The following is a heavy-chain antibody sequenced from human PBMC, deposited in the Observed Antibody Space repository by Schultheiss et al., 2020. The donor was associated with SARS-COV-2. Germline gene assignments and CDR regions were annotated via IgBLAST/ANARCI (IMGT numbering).Heavy chain of an antibody. V-gene: IGHV3-53*01. Sequence: LTCAASGFTVSSNYMSWVRQAPGKGLEWVSVIYSGGSTYYADSVKGRFTISRDNSKNTLYLQMNSLKADDTATYYCVKVAIPAAESTWFDSWGQGTLVTVSS. CDR3: VKVAIPAAESTWFDS. J-gene: IGHJ5*01. D-gene: IGHD2-2*01. CDR2: IYSGGST. CDR1: GFTVSSNY.